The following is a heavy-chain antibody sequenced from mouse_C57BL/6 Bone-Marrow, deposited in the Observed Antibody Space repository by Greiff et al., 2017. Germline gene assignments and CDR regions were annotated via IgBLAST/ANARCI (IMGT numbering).Heavy chain of an antibody. CDR1: GYTFTSYD. J-gene: IGHJ1*03. V-gene: IGHV1-85*01. CDR3: ARDYGSSYWYFDV. CDR2: MYPRDGSN. D-gene: IGHD1-1*01. Sequence: VKLMESGPELVKPGASVKLSCKASGYTFTSYDINWVKQRPGQGLEWIGRMYPRDGSNKYNEKFKGKATLTVDTSSRTAYMELHSLTSEDSAVYFCARDYGSSYWYFDVWGTGTTVTVSS.